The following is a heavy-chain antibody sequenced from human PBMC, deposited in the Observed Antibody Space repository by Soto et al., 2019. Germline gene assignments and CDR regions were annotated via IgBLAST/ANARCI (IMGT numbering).Heavy chain of an antibody. CDR3: ANTHYSSSWYGYYYYYYGMDV. CDR2: ISGSGSTI. Sequence: PGGSLRLSCAASGFTFSSYAVSWVRQAPEKGPEWISSISGSGSTIYYADSVKGRFTISRDNSKNTLYLQMSSLRAEDTAVYYCANTHYSSSWYGYYYYYYGMDVWGQGTTVTVSS. V-gene: IGHV3-23*01. D-gene: IGHD6-13*01. J-gene: IGHJ6*02. CDR1: GFTFSSYA.